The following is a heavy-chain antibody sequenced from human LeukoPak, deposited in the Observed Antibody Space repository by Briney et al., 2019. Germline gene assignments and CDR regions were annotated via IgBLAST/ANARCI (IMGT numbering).Heavy chain of an antibody. Sequence: GGSLRLSCAASGFTFSSYAMHWVRQAPGKGLEWVAVISYDGSNKYYADSVKGRFTISRDNSKNTLYLQMNSLRAEDTAVYYCAKFFSGYSSSWGYYFDYWGQGTLVTVSS. V-gene: IGHV3-30*04. CDR1: GFTFSSYA. J-gene: IGHJ4*02. CDR2: ISYDGSNK. CDR3: AKFFSGYSSSWGYYFDY. D-gene: IGHD6-13*01.